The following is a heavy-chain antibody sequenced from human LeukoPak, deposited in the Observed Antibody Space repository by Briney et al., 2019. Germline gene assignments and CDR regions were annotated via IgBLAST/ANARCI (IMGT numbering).Heavy chain of an antibody. CDR1: GGSISGYY. Sequence: SETLSLTCTVSGGSISGYYWSWIRQPPGKGPEWIGFIHYSGSTQYNPSLESRVTISIDTSKNQFSLKVSSVTAADTAVYYCARAHSSGWPHMFDPWGQGTLVTVPS. J-gene: IGHJ5*02. D-gene: IGHD6-19*01. CDR2: IHYSGST. CDR3: ARAHSSGWPHMFDP. V-gene: IGHV4-59*01.